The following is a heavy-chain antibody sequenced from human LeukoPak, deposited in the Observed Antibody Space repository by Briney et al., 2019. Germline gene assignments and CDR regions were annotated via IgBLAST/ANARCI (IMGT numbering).Heavy chain of an antibody. CDR3: ARVTVALDY. D-gene: IGHD6-19*01. CDR1: GFTFSSYE. J-gene: IGHJ4*02. Sequence: GGALRLSCAAPGFTFSSYEMNWVRQAPGKGLEWVSYISSSGSTIYYADSVKGRFTISRDNAKNSLYLQMNSLRAEDTAVYYCARVTVALDYWGQGTLVTVSS. V-gene: IGHV3-48*03. CDR2: ISSSGSTI.